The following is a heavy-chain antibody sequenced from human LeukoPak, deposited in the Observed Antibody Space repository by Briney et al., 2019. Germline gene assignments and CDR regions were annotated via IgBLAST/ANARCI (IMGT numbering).Heavy chain of an antibody. J-gene: IGHJ4*02. CDR2: IYTIGGT. CDR3: ARGETYYYDSSGYYPLID. Sequence: PSETLSLTCTVSGGSIRSYYWSWIRRPPGKGLEWIGYIYTIGGTKYNPSLKSRITISVDTSKNQFSLKLSSVTAADTAVYYCARGETYYYDSSGYYPLIDWGQGTLVTVSS. D-gene: IGHD3-22*01. CDR1: GGSIRSYY. V-gene: IGHV4-4*09.